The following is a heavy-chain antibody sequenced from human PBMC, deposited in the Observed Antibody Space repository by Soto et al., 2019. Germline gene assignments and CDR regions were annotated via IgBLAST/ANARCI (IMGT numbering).Heavy chain of an antibody. CDR2: ISSSSSYT. CDR3: ARVGEAHPRTYYDILTGYYRAYYGMDV. V-gene: IGHV3-11*06. J-gene: IGHJ6*02. Sequence: QVQLVESGGGLVKPGGSLRLSCAASGFTFSDYYMSWIRQAPGKGLEWVSYISSSSSYTNYADSVKGRFTISRDNAKNSLYLQMNSLRAEDTAVYYCARVGEAHPRTYYDILTGYYRAYYGMDVWGQGTTVTVSS. CDR1: GFTFSDYY. D-gene: IGHD3-9*01.